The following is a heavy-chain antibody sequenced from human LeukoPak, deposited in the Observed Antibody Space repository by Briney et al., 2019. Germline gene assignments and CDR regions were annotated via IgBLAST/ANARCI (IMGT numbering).Heavy chain of an antibody. D-gene: IGHD6-13*01. V-gene: IGHV3-7*01. Sequence: GGSLRLSCGASGFTFSSHWMTWVRQAPGEGLEFVANIKQDGSEINYADSVKGRFTVSRDNAKNSLYLQVNSLRAEDTALYYCARERQQLRYFDYWGQGTLVTVSS. CDR1: GFTFSSHW. J-gene: IGHJ4*02. CDR3: ARERQQLRYFDY. CDR2: IKQDGSEI.